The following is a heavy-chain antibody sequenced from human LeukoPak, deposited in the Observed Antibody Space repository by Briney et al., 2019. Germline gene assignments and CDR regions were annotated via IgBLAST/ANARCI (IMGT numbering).Heavy chain of an antibody. D-gene: IGHD3-9*01. Sequence: KPSETLSLTCAVSGYSISSGYYWGWLRQPPGTGLEWIGSIYHSGSTYYNPSLKSRVPISVDTSKIQFSLKLSSVTAADTVVYYCARRHDYDILTGYYHWYFDLWGRGTLVTVSS. CDR2: IYHSGST. CDR3: ARRHDYDILTGYYHWYFDL. V-gene: IGHV4-38-2*01. CDR1: GYSISSGYY. J-gene: IGHJ2*01.